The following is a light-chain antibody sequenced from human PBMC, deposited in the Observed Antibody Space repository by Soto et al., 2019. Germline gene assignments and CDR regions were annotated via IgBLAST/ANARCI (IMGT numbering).Light chain of an antibody. CDR3: SSYSGRSNLV. V-gene: IGLV2-8*01. CDR2: EVN. Sequence: QSALTQPPSASGSPGQSVTISCTGTSSDFVSWYQQYPGKAPKLMIYEVNTRPSGVPDRFSGSKSGNTASLTVSGLQAEDEADYYCSSYSGRSNLVFGGGTKLTVL. CDR1: SSDF. J-gene: IGLJ2*01.